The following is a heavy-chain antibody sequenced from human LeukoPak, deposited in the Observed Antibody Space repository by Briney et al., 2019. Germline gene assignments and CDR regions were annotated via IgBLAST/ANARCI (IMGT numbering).Heavy chain of an antibody. J-gene: IGHJ4*02. D-gene: IGHD3-10*01. V-gene: IGHV3-23*01. Sequence: GGSLRLSCAASGFTFSSYAMSWVRQAPGKGLEWVSAISGSGGSTYYADSVKGRFTISRDNSKNTLYLQMNSLRAEDTAVYYCARQSTMVRGVMLGDYWGQGTLVTVSS. CDR2: ISGSGGST. CDR1: GFTFSSYA. CDR3: ARQSTMVRGVMLGDY.